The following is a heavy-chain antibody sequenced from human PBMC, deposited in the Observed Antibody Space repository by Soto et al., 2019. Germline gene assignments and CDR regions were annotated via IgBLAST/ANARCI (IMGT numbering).Heavy chain of an antibody. CDR2: ISSSTFSI. D-gene: IGHD3-22*01. Sequence: GGSLRLSCAASGFTFSSYGMTWVRQAPGKGLEWVSYISSSTFSIYYADSVKGRFTVSRDNAKNSLFLQMNSLRDEDTAVYYCARARRGSAVIGHFDYWGQGTLVTVSS. J-gene: IGHJ4*02. CDR1: GFTFSSYG. CDR3: ARARRGSAVIGHFDY. V-gene: IGHV3-48*02.